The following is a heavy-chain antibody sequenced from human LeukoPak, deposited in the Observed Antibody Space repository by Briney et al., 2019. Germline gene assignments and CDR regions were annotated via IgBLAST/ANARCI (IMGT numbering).Heavy chain of an antibody. J-gene: IGHJ4*02. Sequence: GASVKVSCKASGYTFTGYYMHWVRQAPGQGLEWMGWINPNSGGTNYAQKFQGRVTMTRDTSMSTAYMELSRLRSDATALYYCARGPPGVLRFLDWNSPLDYWGQGTLVTVSS. V-gene: IGHV1-2*02. CDR2: INPNSGGT. CDR3: ARGPPGVLRFLDWNSPLDY. CDR1: GYTFTGYY. D-gene: IGHD3-3*01.